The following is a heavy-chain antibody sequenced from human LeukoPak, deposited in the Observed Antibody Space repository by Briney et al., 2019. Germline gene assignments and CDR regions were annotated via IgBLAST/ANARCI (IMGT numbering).Heavy chain of an antibody. CDR3: ARGPYCNGGNCYYPEYYLDY. J-gene: IGHJ4*02. Sequence: PSETLSLTCAVSGDSISSSGYSWSWIRQPPGGGLEWFGNLLYSGGTYFNPSLKSRVTISVDTSKNQLSLTLSSLTAADTAVYYCARGPYCNGGNCYYPEYYLDYWGQGTLVIVSS. D-gene: IGHD2-15*01. CDR1: GDSISSSGYS. V-gene: IGHV4-30-4*07. CDR2: LLYSGGT.